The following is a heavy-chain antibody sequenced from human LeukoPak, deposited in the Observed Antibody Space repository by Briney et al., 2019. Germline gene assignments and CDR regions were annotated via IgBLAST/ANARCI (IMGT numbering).Heavy chain of an antibody. CDR2: ISSSGSTT. V-gene: IGHV3-11*01. CDR1: GFTFSDYY. J-gene: IGHJ4*02. Sequence: GGSLRLSCAASGFTFSDYYMSWIRQAPGKGLEWVSYISSSGSTTYYADSVKGRFTISRDNAKNSLYLQMNSLRAEDTAVYYCARDRVSKRGELLNYWGQGTLVTVSS. CDR3: ARDRVSKRGELLNY. D-gene: IGHD1-26*01.